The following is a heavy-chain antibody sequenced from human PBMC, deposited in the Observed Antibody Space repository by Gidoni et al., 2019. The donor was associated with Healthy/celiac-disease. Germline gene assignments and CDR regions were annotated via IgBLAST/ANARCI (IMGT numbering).Heavy chain of an antibody. Sequence: QVQLVESGGGVVQPGRSLRLSCAASGFTFSSYGMHWVRQAPGKGLEWVAVISYDGSNKYYADSVKGRFTISRDNSKNTLYLQMNSLRAEDTAVYYCANERRFDPWGQGTLVTVSS. V-gene: IGHV3-30*18. CDR1: GFTFSSYG. CDR3: ANERRFDP. J-gene: IGHJ5*02. CDR2: ISYDGSNK.